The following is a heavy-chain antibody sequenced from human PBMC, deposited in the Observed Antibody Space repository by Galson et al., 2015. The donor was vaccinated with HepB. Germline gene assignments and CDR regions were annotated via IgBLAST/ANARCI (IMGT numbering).Heavy chain of an antibody. Sequence: LRLSCPGPGFTPSHSVFHCARQAPGKGLEWVALIWANGNKQNYADSVKRRFTISRDNSRSVVSLQMDNLGAGDAATYFCARALLIAAPAPFDLWGRGALVSVS. CDR1: GFTPSHSV. J-gene: IGHJ4*02. D-gene: IGHD3-16*01. CDR2: IWANGNKQ. V-gene: IGHV3-33*03. CDR3: ARALLIAAPAPFDL.